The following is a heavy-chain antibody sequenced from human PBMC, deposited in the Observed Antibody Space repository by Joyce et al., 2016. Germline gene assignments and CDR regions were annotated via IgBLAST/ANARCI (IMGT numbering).Heavy chain of an antibody. V-gene: IGHV1-18*04. D-gene: IGHD4-23*01. CDR3: ARDFLPAVGGYYFDH. CDR2: IRAYNGDT. J-gene: IGHJ4*02. CDR1: GYTFSPYG. Sequence: QVQLVQSGADVKKPGVSLNVSCKASGYTFSPYGISWVRQAPGQGLEWMGWIRAYNGDTYYAQKFQGRVTMTTDTSRNTAYMELKSLRSDDTAGYYCARDFLPAVGGYYFDHWGQGALVTVSS.